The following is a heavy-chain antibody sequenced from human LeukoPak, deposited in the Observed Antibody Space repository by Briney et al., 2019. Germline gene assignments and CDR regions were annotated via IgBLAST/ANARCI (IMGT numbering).Heavy chain of an antibody. CDR3: ARGLEMATTDFDY. V-gene: IGHV4-59*01. J-gene: IGHJ4*02. CDR1: GGSISSYY. Sequence: SETLSLTCTVSGGSISSYYWSWIRQPPGKGLEWIGYIYYSGSTNYNPSLKSRVIISVDTSKNQFSLKLSSVTAADTAVYYCARGLEMATTDFDYWGQGTLVTVSS. D-gene: IGHD5-24*01. CDR2: IYYSGST.